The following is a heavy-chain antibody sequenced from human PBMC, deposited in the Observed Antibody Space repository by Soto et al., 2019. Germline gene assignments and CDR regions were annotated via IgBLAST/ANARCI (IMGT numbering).Heavy chain of an antibody. D-gene: IGHD3-22*01. CDR3: ASQYYYDSSGSQTFDY. J-gene: IGHJ4*02. Sequence: SETPSLTRTVSGGSLSSYYWNWIPQPPGKGLEWIGDIYYGGGTNYNPSLKSRVTLSVDTSKNQFSLKLSSVTAADTAVYYCASQYYYDSSGSQTFDYWGQGTQVTVSS. CDR2: IYYGGGT. CDR1: GGSLSSYY. V-gene: IGHV4-59*01.